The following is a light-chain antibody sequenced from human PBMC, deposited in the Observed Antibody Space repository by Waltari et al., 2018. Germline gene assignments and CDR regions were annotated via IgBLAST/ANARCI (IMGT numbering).Light chain of an antibody. J-gene: IGLJ3*02. CDR3: CSFAAGSILV. CDR1: SRVVGPYNL. V-gene: IGLV2-23*01. CDR2: EGH. Sequence: QSALTQPASVSGSPGTSLTLSCPGTSRVVGPYNLVSWDQHHPDKAPKLIMYEGHKRPSGISNRFSGSKSGNTASLTISGLQAEDEADYYCCSFAAGSILVFGGGTKLTVL.